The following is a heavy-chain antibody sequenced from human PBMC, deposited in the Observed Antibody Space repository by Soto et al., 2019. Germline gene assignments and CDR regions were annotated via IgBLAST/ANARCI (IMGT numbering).Heavy chain of an antibody. CDR3: ATFMGDYYDSSSYYLEYFQH. Sequence: PGGSLRLSCAASGFTFSSYSMNWVRQAPGKGLEWVSSISSSSSYIYYADSVKGRFTISRDNAKNSLYLQMNSLRAEDTAVYYCATFMGDYYDSSSYYLEYFQHWGQGTLVTVS. V-gene: IGHV3-21*01. CDR1: GFTFSSYS. D-gene: IGHD3-22*01. CDR2: ISSSSSYI. J-gene: IGHJ1*01.